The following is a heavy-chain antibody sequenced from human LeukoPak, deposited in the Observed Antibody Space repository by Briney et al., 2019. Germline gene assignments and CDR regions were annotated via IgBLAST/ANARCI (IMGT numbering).Heavy chain of an antibody. J-gene: IGHJ4*02. V-gene: IGHV4-4*02. CDR1: GGSISSSNW. Sequence: SGTLSLTCAISGGSISSSNWWSWVRQPPGKGLEWIGSISYSGSTYSNPSLRSRVAMSLDTSKNQFSLRLRSVTSADTAMYFCASDDRQLGIRHFFEYWGQGTLVTVSS. D-gene: IGHD6-13*01. CDR2: ISYSGST. CDR3: ASDDRQLGIRHFFEY.